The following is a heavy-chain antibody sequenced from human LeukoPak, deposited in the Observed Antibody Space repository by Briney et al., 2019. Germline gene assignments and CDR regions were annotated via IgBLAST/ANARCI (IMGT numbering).Heavy chain of an antibody. Sequence: SETLSLTRTVSGGSISSYYWSWIRQPPGKGLEWIGYIYYSGSTNYNPSLKSRVTISVDTSKNQFSLKLSSVTAADTAVYYCARSIVIPPYYFDYWGQGTLVTVSS. CDR1: GGSISSYY. CDR3: ARSIVIPPYYFDY. D-gene: IGHD1-26*01. V-gene: IGHV4-59*08. CDR2: IYYSGST. J-gene: IGHJ4*02.